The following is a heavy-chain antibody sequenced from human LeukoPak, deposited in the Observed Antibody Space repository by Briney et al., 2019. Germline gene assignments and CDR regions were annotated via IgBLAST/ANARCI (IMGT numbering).Heavy chain of an antibody. CDR2: ISSSGSTI. V-gene: IGHV3-48*03. D-gene: IGHD5-18*01. J-gene: IGHJ4*02. Sequence: GGSLRLSCAASGLTFSSYEMNWVRQAPGKGLEWVSYISSSGSTIYYADSVKGRFTISRDNSKNTLYLQMNSLRAEDTAVYYCARVGRGYSFNVYYFDYWGQGTLVTVSS. CDR3: ARVGRGYSFNVYYFDY. CDR1: GLTFSSYE.